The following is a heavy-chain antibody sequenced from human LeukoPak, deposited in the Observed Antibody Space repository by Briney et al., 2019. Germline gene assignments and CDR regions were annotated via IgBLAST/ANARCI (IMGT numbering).Heavy chain of an antibody. J-gene: IGHJ4*02. CDR2: ISYDGSNK. Sequence: PGGSLRLSCVASGFTFSRHGMNWVRQAPGKGLEWVAVISYDGSNKYYADSVKGRFTISRDNSKNTLYLQMNSLRAEDTAVYYCARDTTGDYWGQGTLVTVSS. CDR1: GFTFSRHG. V-gene: IGHV3-30*03. CDR3: ARDTTGDY. D-gene: IGHD1-14*01.